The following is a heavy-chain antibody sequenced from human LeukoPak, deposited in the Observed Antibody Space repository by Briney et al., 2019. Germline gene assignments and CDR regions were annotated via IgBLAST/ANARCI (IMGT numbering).Heavy chain of an antibody. J-gene: IGHJ6*02. CDR3: ARELHGYYGSGILRYYYYGMDV. Sequence: GGSLRLSCAACGFTVSSNYLIWVGRDPGGGLEWVSVIYSGGSTYYATTIKGRFTISKDNSKNTLYLQMNSLRADDTAVYYCARELHGYYGSGILRYYYYGMDVWGQGTTVTVSS. D-gene: IGHD3-10*01. V-gene: IGHV3-53*01. CDR1: GFTVSSNY. CDR2: IYSGGST.